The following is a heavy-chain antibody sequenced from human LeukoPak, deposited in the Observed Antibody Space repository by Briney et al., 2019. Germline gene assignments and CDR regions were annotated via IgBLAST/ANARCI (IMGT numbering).Heavy chain of an antibody. CDR1: GFTSSSYA. J-gene: IGHJ5*02. CDR2: ISGSGGST. V-gene: IGHV3-23*01. Sequence: GGSLRLSCAASGFTSSSYAMSWVRQAPGKGLEWVSAISGSGGSTYYADSVKGRFTISRDNSKNTLYLQMNSLRAEDTAVYYYAKLSKGWFDPWGQGTLVTVSS. CDR3: AKLSKGWFDP.